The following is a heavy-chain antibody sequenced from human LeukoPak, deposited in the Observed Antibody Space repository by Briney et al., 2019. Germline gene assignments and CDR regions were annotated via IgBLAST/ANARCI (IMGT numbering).Heavy chain of an antibody. Sequence: PGGSLRLSCAASGFTFDDYAMNWVRQAPGKGLEWVSGINWNGGSTYYRDSVKGRFTISRDNAKNSLYLQMNSLRAEDTALYYCARVKGSGYRNSFDYWGQGNLVTVSS. D-gene: IGHD3-3*01. CDR2: INWNGGST. CDR1: GFTFDDYA. V-gene: IGHV3-20*04. J-gene: IGHJ4*02. CDR3: ARVKGSGYRNSFDY.